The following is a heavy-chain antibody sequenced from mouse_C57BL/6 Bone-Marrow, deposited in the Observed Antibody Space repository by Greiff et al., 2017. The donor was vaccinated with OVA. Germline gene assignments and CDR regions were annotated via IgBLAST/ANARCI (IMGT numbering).Heavy chain of an antibody. Sequence: VKLQESGPGLVQPSQSLSITCTVSGFSLTSYGVHWVRQPPGKGLEWLGVIWSGGSTDYNAAFISRLSISKDNSKSQVFFKMNSLQADDTAIYYCAKNLAGTCWYFDVWGTGTTVTVSS. CDR2: IWSGGST. CDR3: AKNLAGTCWYFDV. V-gene: IGHV2-4*01. D-gene: IGHD4-1*01. CDR1: GFSLTSYG. J-gene: IGHJ1*03.